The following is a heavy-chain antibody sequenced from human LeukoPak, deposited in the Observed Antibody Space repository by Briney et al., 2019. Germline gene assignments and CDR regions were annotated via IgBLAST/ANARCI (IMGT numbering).Heavy chain of an antibody. CDR3: AASRRAYETTVTTWSSISFDH. V-gene: IGHV4-34*01. CDR2: INHRGST. D-gene: IGHD4-17*01. CDR1: GGSFSGYY. J-gene: IGHJ4*02. Sequence: SETLSLTCAVYGGSFSGYYWSWIRQPPGKGLEWIGEINHRGSTNYNPSLKSRVTISVDTSKNQFSLKLSSVTAADTAVYYCAASRRAYETTVTTWSSISFDHWGQGTLVTVSS.